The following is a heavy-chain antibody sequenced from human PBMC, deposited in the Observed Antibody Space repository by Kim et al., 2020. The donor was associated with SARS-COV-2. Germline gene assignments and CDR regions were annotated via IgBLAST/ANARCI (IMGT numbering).Heavy chain of an antibody. CDR3: ARDVHIPGRAPGWFDP. Sequence: GGSLRLSCAASGFTFSTYEMNWVRQAPGKGLEWVSYIDTSGSIIYHADSVKGRFTISRDNAKNSLYLQMNSLRADDTAIYYCARDVHIPGRAPGWFDPWGQGTLVSVSS. V-gene: IGHV3-48*03. J-gene: IGHJ5*02. CDR1: GFTFSTYE. CDR2: IDTSGSII. D-gene: IGHD2-2*01.